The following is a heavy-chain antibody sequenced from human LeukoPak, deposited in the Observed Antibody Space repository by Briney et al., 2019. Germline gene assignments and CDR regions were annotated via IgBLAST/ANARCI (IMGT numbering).Heavy chain of an antibody. J-gene: IGHJ4*02. CDR2: ISGDGGTT. V-gene: IGHV3-43*02. D-gene: IGHD3-16*01. CDR1: GFIFDDYA. Sequence: GGSLRLSCAASGFIFDDYAMHWVRQAPGKGLEWVSVISGDGGTTYYADSVKGRFTISRDNSIQSLYLQINSLKSEDTALYYSATPLGGYWGQGTLVTVSS. CDR3: ATPLGGY.